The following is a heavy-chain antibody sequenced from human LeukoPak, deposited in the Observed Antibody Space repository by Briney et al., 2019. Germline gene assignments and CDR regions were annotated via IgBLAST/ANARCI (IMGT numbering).Heavy chain of an antibody. D-gene: IGHD6-19*01. J-gene: IGHJ5*02. CDR1: GYTFTSYD. CDR2: MNPNSGNT. Sequence: GASVKVSRKASGYTFTSYDINWVRQATGQGLEWMGWMNPNSGNTGYAQKFQGRVTMTRNTSISTAYMELSSLRSEDTAVYYCARGRYSSGWYKENWFDPWGQGTLVTVSS. V-gene: IGHV1-8*01. CDR3: ARGRYSSGWYKENWFDP.